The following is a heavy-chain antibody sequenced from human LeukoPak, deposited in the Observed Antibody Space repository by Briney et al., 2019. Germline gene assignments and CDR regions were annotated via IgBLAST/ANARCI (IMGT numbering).Heavy chain of an antibody. CDR2: ISSSSSTI. CDR3: ARDSYYGSGSSNWYFDL. CDR1: GFTFSTYS. Sequence: GSLRLSCAASGFTFSTYSMNWVRQAPGKGLEWVSYISSSSSTIYYADTVKGRFTISRDNAKNSLYLQMNSLRAEDTAVYYCARDSYYGSGSSNWYFDLWGRGTLVTVSS. J-gene: IGHJ2*01. D-gene: IGHD3-10*01. V-gene: IGHV3-48*04.